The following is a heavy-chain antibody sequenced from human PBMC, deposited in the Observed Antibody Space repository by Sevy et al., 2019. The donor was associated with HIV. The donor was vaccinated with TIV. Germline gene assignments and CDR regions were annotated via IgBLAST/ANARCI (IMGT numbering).Heavy chain of an antibody. V-gene: IGHV3-15*01. J-gene: IGHJ4*02. Sequence: GWSLRLSCAASGFSFSKAWMSWVRQAPGKGLEWVGRIKSKSDGGATDYTAPVKGRFTISRDDSEGTVFLQMTSLKVEDTAVYYCTTDLSSGSFKVYWGQGTLVTVSS. D-gene: IGHD6-19*01. CDR2: IKSKSDGGAT. CDR1: GFSFSKAW. CDR3: TTDLSSGSFKVY.